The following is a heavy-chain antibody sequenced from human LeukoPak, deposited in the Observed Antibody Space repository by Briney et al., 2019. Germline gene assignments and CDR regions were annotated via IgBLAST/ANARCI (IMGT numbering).Heavy chain of an antibody. D-gene: IGHD6-13*01. V-gene: IGHV1-46*01. J-gene: IGHJ4*02. CDR3: ARASSSWSDPRDYENLDY. CDR2: INPSGGST. Sequence: PGASVKVSCKASGYTFTSYYMHWVRQAPGQGLEWMGIINPSGGSTSYAQKFQGRVTMTRDTSTSTVYMELSSLRSEDTAVYYCARASSSWSDPRDYENLDYWGQGTLVTVSS. CDR1: GYTFTSYY.